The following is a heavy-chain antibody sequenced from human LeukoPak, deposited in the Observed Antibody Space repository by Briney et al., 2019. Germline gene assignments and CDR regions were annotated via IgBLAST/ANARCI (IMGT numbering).Heavy chain of an antibody. CDR3: ARDYDAEATLYYYGSGSYHNTFDY. D-gene: IGHD3-10*01. CDR1: GYTFTSYG. Sequence: ASVKVSCKASGYTFTSYGISWVRQAPGQGLEWMGWISAYNGNTNYAQKLQGRVTMTTDTSTSTAYMELRSLRSDDTAVYYCARDYDAEATLYYYGSGSYHNTFDYWGQGTLVTVSS. V-gene: IGHV1-18*01. CDR2: ISAYNGNT. J-gene: IGHJ4*02.